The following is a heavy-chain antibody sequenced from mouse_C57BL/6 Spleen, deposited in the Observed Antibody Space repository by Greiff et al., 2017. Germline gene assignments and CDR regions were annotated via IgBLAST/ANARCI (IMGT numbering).Heavy chain of an antibody. J-gene: IGHJ2*01. CDR1: GYTFTSYG. CDR3: AKPTGYYDY. Sequence: VQLQESGAELARPGASVKLSCKASGYTFTSYGISWVKQSTGQGLEWIGETYPRSGNTSYNEKFKGKATLTADKSSSTAYMELRSLTSEDSAVYFCAKPTGYYDYWGQGTTLTVSS. V-gene: IGHV1-81*01. D-gene: IGHD4-1*02. CDR2: TYPRSGNT.